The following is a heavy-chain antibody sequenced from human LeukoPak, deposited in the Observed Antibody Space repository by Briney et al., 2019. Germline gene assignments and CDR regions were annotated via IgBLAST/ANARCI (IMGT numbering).Heavy chain of an antibody. J-gene: IGHJ4*02. CDR2: INHSGGT. CDR3: ARGMTTVNSQPKY. CDR1: GGSFSGYY. V-gene: IGHV4-34*01. D-gene: IGHD4-17*01. Sequence: SETLSLTCAVYGGSFSGYYWSWIRQPPGKGLEWIGEINHSGGTNYNPSLKSRVTISVDTSKNQFSLKLSSVTAADTAVYYCARGMTTVNSQPKYWGQGTLVTVSS.